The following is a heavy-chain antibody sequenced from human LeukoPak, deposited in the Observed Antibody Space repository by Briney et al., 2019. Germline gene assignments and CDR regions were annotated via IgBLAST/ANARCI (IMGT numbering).Heavy chain of an antibody. CDR2: IFPGDSDT. Sequence: GESLKISCKGSGYNFTNYWIAWVRQMPGKGLEWMGIIFPGDSDTTYSPSFEGQVTISADKSINTAYLQWSSLKASDTAMYYCATSESQTRFDFWGQGTLVTVSS. CDR1: GYNFTNYW. J-gene: IGHJ4*02. V-gene: IGHV5-51*01. CDR3: ATSESQTRFDF. D-gene: IGHD1/OR15-1a*01.